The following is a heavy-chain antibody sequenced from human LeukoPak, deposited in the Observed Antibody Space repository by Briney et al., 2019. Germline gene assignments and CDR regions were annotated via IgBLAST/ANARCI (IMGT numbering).Heavy chain of an antibody. V-gene: IGHV3-53*01. D-gene: IGHD5-18*01. Sequence: GGSLRLSCAASGFTVSSNYMSWVRQAPGKGLEWVSVIYSGGSTYYADSVKGRFTISRDNSKNTLYLQMNSLRVEDTAVYYCARAPDTEFDYWGQGTLVTVSS. J-gene: IGHJ4*02. CDR2: IYSGGST. CDR1: GFTVSSNY. CDR3: ARAPDTEFDY.